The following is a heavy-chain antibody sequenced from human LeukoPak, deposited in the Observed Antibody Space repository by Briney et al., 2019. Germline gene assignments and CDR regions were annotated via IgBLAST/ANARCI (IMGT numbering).Heavy chain of an antibody. CDR3: ARDGDHSCGDY. Sequence: GGSLRLSCAASGLAFSNNSMSWVRQAPGKGLEWVANIKGDGSKQYYVDSVKGRFTISRDNAKNSLYLQMYSLTAEDTAVYYCARDGDHSCGDYWGQGTLVTVSS. D-gene: IGHD2-2*01. V-gene: IGHV3-7*01. J-gene: IGHJ4*02. CDR1: GLAFSNNS. CDR2: IKGDGSKQ.